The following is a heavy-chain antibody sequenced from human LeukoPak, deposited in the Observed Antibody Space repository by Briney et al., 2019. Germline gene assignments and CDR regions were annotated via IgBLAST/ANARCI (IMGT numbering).Heavy chain of an antibody. J-gene: IGHJ4*02. V-gene: IGHV4-39*07. CDR3: ARSTYSSGPVDY. Sequence: SETLSLTCTVSGGSISSSSYYWGWIRQPPGKGLEWIGSIYYSGSTYYNPSLKSRVTISVDTSKNQFSLKLSSVTAADTAVYYCARSTYSSGPVDYWGQGTLVTVSS. CDR2: IYYSGST. D-gene: IGHD6-19*01. CDR1: GGSISSSSYY.